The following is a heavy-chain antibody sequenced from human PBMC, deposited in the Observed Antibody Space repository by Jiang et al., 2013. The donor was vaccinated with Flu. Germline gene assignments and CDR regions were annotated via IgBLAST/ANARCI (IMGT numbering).Heavy chain of an antibody. Sequence: VQLVESGAEVKKPGESLKISCKGSGYSFTSYWIGWVRQMPGKGLEWMGIIYPGDSDTRYSPSFQGQVTISADKSISTAYLQWSSLKASDTAMYYCARHKADSSGWLNWFDPWGQGTLVTVSS. J-gene: IGHJ5*02. CDR2: IYPGDSDT. D-gene: IGHD6-19*01. V-gene: IGHV5-51*01. CDR1: GYSFTSYW. CDR3: ARHKADSSGWLNWFDP.